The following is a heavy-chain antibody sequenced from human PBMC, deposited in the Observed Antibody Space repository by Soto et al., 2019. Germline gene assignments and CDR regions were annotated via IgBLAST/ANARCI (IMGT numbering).Heavy chain of an antibody. Sequence: SSETLSLTCTVSGGSISSSSYYWGWIRQPPGKGLEWIGSIYYSGSTYYNPSLKSRVTISVDTSKNQFSLKLSSVTAADTAVYYCAIARGGYCSSTSCRLYYYYYYMDVWGKGTTVTVSS. J-gene: IGHJ6*03. CDR1: GGSISSSSYY. CDR2: IYYSGST. CDR3: AIARGGYCSSTSCRLYYYYYYMDV. D-gene: IGHD2-2*01. V-gene: IGHV4-39*01.